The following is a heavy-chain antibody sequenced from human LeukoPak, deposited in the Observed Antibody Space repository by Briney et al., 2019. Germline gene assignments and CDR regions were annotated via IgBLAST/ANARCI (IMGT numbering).Heavy chain of an antibody. CDR1: GFTFDDYA. J-gene: IGHJ6*03. CDR2: ISWNSGSI. Sequence: GGSLRLSCAASGFTFDDYAMHWVRQAPGKGLEWVSGISWNSGSIGYADSVKGRFTISRDNAKNSLYLQMNSLRAEDTALYYCAKGQSVAATDYYMDVWGKGTTVTISS. CDR3: AKGQSVAATDYYMDV. V-gene: IGHV3-9*01. D-gene: IGHD2-15*01.